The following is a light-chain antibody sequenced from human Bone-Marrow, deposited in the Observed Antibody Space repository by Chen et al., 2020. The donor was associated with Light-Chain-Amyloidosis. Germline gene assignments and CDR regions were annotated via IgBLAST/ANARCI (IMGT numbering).Light chain of an antibody. J-gene: IGLJ2*01. CDR3: QSADSSGSYEVI. Sequence: SYELTQPPSVSVPPGQTARITCSGDDLPTKYAYWCQQKPGQAPVLVIHRETERPAGISERISGSSSGKTATLIISGVQAEDEADEHCQSADSSGSYEVIFGGGTKLTVL. CDR1: DLPTKY. CDR2: RET. V-gene: IGLV3-25*03.